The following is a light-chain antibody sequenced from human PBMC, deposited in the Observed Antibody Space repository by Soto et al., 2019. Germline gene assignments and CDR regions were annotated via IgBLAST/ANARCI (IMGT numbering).Light chain of an antibody. CDR3: QQSSNWLT. CDR1: QSLSSY. V-gene: IGKV3-11*01. CDR2: DAS. J-gene: IGKJ4*01. Sequence: EIVLTQSPATLSLSPGERATLSCRASQSLSSYLAWYQQKPGQAPRLLIYDASSSATGIPARFSGSGSGTDFTLTISSLAPEDLVVYYCQQSSNWLTFGGGTKVEIK.